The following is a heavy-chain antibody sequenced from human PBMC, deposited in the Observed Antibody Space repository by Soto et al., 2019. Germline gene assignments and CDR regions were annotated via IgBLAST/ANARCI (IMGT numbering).Heavy chain of an antibody. J-gene: IGHJ4*02. CDR1: GFTFDDYA. V-gene: IGHV3-9*01. CDR2: ISWYRGSI. Sequence: EVQLVESGGGLVQPGRSLRLSCAASGFTFDDYAMHWVRQAPGTGLEGVSGISWYRGSIGYADSVKGRFTITRDNAKNSLYLQMNSLRAEDTALYYCAKDSSLISQYYFDHWGQGTLVTVSS. CDR3: AKDSSLISQYYFDH.